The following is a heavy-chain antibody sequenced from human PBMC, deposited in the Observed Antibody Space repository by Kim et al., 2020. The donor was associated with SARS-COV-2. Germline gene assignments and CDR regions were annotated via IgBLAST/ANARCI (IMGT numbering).Heavy chain of an antibody. J-gene: IGHJ4*02. CDR3: ARDLGYQDY. D-gene: IGHD2-15*01. V-gene: IGHV3-11*05. CDR2: YT. Sequence: YTTNADSVKGRFTITRDNAKNSLYLQMNSLRAEDTAVYYCARDLGYQDYWGQGTLVTVSS.